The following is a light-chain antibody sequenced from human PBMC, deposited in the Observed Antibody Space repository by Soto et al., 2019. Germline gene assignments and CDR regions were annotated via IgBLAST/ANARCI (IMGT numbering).Light chain of an antibody. J-gene: IGKJ4*01. CDR3: QPYCISLLT. Sequence: EIVLTQSPGTLSLSPGERATLSCRARQSVSSSYLAWYQQKPGQAPRLLIYGASSSATGIPDRFSGSGSGTDFTLHISRLEPDDFAVYYCQPYCISLLTFGGGTKVEIK. CDR1: QSVSSSY. V-gene: IGKV3-20*01. CDR2: GAS.